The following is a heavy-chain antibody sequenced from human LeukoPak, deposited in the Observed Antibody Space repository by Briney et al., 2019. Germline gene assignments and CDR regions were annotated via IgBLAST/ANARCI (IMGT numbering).Heavy chain of an antibody. Sequence: SSETLSLTCTVSGGSISSYYWSWIRQPPGKGLEWIGYIYYSGSTNYNPSLKSRVTISVDTSKNQFSLKLSSVTAADTAVYYCARDLLAYCGGDCYSGAFDIWGQGTMVTVSS. V-gene: IGHV4-59*01. CDR3: ARDLLAYCGGDCYSGAFDI. J-gene: IGHJ3*02. CDR2: IYYSGST. D-gene: IGHD2-21*02. CDR1: GGSISSYY.